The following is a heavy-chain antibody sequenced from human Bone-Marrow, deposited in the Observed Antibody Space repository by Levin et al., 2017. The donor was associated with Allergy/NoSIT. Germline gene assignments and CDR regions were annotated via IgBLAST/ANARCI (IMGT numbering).Heavy chain of an antibody. V-gene: IGHV3-33*01. CDR1: GFTFSSYG. CDR2: IWYDGSNK. Sequence: GGSLRLSCAASGFTFSSYGMHWVRQAPGKGLEWVAVIWYDGSNKYYADSVKGRFTISRDNSKNTLYLQMNSLRAEDTAVYYCARDLRAHRASYYVDVWGKGTTVTVSS. J-gene: IGHJ6*03. CDR3: ARDLRAHRASYYVDV. D-gene: IGHD3-16*01.